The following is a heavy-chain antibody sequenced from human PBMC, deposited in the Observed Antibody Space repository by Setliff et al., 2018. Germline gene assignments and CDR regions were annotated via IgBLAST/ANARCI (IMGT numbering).Heavy chain of an antibody. CDR1: GGSISSHY. CDR2: IYYSGST. Sequence: SETLSLTCTVSGGSISSHYWSWIRQPPGKGLEWIGSIYYSGSTNYNPSLKSRVTIPVDTSKNQFSLKLSSVTAADTAVYYCAKDWNPSTYWYTDYFDSWGQGTLVTVSS. V-gene: IGHV4-59*11. D-gene: IGHD2-2*01. CDR3: AKDWNPSTYWYTDYFDS. J-gene: IGHJ4*02.